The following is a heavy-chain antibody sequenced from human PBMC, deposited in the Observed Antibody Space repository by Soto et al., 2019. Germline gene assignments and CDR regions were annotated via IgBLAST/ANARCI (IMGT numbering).Heavy chain of an antibody. CDR3: ASSTYYYDSSGYYYFDY. CDR2: INHSGST. CDR1: GGSFSGYY. Sequence: SETLSLTCAVYGGSFSGYYWSWIRQPPGKGLEWIGEINHSGSTNYNPSLKSRVTISVDTSKNQFSLKLSSVTAADTAVYYCASSTYYYDSSGYYYFDYWGQGTLVTSPQ. D-gene: IGHD3-22*01. J-gene: IGHJ4*02. V-gene: IGHV4-34*01.